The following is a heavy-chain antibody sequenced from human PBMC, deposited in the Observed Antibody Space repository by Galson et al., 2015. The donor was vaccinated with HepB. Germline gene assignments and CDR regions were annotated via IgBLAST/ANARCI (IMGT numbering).Heavy chain of an antibody. V-gene: IGHV3-7*03. Sequence: SLRLSCAASGFTFSSYWMSWVRQASGKGLEWAANIKQDGSEKYYVDSVKGRFTISRDNAKNSLYLQMNSLRAEDTAVYYCAREYYYDSSGYSGVFDYWGQGTLVTVSS. D-gene: IGHD3-22*01. J-gene: IGHJ4*02. CDR1: GFTFSSYW. CDR3: AREYYYDSSGYSGVFDY. CDR2: IKQDGSEK.